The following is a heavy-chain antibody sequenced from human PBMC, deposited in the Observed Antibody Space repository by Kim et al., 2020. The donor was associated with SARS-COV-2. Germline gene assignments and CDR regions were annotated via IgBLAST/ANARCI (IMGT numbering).Heavy chain of an antibody. D-gene: IGHD1-26*01. V-gene: IGHV1-2*02. J-gene: IGHJ4*02. CDR3: ARAGDTGPTTFVDY. Sequence: AQKFQGRVTMPRDTSITTAYMELSSLRSDDTAVYYCARAGDTGPTTFVDYWGQGTLVTVSS.